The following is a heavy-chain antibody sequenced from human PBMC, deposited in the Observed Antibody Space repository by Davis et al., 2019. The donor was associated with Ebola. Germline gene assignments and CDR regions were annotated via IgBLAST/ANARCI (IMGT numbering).Heavy chain of an antibody. J-gene: IGHJ5*02. D-gene: IGHD4-17*01. Sequence: SETLSLTCTISGGSFSGYYWSCIRQPPGKGLAWLGEVSHSGYTNYNPSLKSRVTMSVDMSKNQFSLRLNSVSAADTAVYYCARTTLTSVSDAGLGYNFFAPWGQGILVTVSS. V-gene: IGHV4-34*01. CDR1: GGSFSGYY. CDR2: VSHSGYT. CDR3: ARTTLTSVSDAGLGYNFFAP.